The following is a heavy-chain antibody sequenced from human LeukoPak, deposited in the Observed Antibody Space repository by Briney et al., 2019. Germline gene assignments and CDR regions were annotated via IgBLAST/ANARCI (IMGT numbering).Heavy chain of an antibody. CDR2: ISGTGGGT. J-gene: IGHJ4*02. CDR1: GFTFSNHA. Sequence: GGSLRLSCAASGFTFSNHAMSWVRQAPGKGLEWVSGISGTGGGTNYAGSVKGRFTISRDNSKNTLYLQMNSLRAEDTAVYYCAKDPYSYKNYARFIDYWGQGILVTVSS. V-gene: IGHV3-23*01. CDR3: AKDPYSYKNYARFIDY. D-gene: IGHD1-7*01.